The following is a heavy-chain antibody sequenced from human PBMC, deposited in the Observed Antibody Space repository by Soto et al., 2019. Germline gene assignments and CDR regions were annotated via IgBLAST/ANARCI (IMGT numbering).Heavy chain of an antibody. CDR1: GGTFSSYA. Sequence: GASEKVSCKASGGTFSSYAISWVRQAPGQGLEWMGGIIPIFGTANYAQKFQGRVTITADESTSTAYMELSSLRSEDTAVYYCATSNYYDSSGSYYFDYWGQGTLVTVSS. CDR3: ATSNYYDSSGSYYFDY. D-gene: IGHD3-22*01. CDR2: IIPIFGTA. J-gene: IGHJ4*02. V-gene: IGHV1-69*13.